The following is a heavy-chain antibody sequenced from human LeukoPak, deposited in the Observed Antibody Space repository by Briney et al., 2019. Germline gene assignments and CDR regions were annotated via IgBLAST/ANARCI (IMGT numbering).Heavy chain of an antibody. Sequence: SETPSLTCTVSGGSISSSSYYWGWIRQPPGKGLEWIGSIYYSGSTYYNPSLKSRVTISVDTSKNQFSLKLSSVTAADTAVYYCARQDSSGWDLDYWGQGTLVTVSS. V-gene: IGHV4-39*01. D-gene: IGHD6-19*01. J-gene: IGHJ4*02. CDR2: IYYSGST. CDR1: GGSISSSSYY. CDR3: ARQDSSGWDLDY.